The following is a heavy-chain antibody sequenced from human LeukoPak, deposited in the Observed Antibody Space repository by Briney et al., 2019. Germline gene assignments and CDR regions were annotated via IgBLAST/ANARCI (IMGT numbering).Heavy chain of an antibody. CDR1: GYTFTNYY. CDR3: AKVASYMVRGVMGDYYFDY. Sequence: GASVKVSCKASGYTFTNYYMHWVRQAPGQGLEWMGWIDPNSGDTNYAQKFQGRATMTRDTSINTAYMELNSLRSDDTAVYYCAKVASYMVRGVMGDYYFDYWGQGTLVTVSS. J-gene: IGHJ4*02. D-gene: IGHD3-10*01. V-gene: IGHV1-2*02. CDR2: IDPNSGDT.